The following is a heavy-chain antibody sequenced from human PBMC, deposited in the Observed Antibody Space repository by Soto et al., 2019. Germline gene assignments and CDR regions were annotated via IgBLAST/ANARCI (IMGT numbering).Heavy chain of an antibody. Sequence: QVQVVQSGAEVKKPGASVKVSCKTSGYTFSNYGISWVRQAPGQGLEWMGWISGYNSDTNYAQKFQGRVTLTTDTCTSTVYMELGGLRSDDTAVYFCARDRCSTTSCEADFWGQGTLVTVSS. V-gene: IGHV1-18*01. J-gene: IGHJ4*02. D-gene: IGHD2-2*01. CDR2: ISGYNSDT. CDR1: GYTFSNYG. CDR3: ARDRCSTTSCEADF.